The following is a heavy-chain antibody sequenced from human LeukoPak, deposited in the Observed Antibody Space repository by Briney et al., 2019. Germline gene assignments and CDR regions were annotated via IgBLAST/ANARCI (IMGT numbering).Heavy chain of an antibody. V-gene: IGHV4-34*01. Sequence: SETLSLTCAVYGGSFSGYYWSWIRQPPGKGLEWIGEINHSGSTNYNPSLKSRVTISVDTSKNQFSLKLSSVTAADTAVYYCARQSCSGGSCYPRPYWYFDLWGRGTLVTVSS. CDR1: GGSFSGYY. D-gene: IGHD2-15*01. CDR2: INHSGST. CDR3: ARQSCSGGSCYPRPYWYFDL. J-gene: IGHJ2*01.